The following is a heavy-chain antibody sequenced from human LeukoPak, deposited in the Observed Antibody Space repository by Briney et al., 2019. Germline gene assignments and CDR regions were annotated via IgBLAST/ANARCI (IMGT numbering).Heavy chain of an antibody. CDR2: ISGRGSST. Sequence: GGSLRLSCAASGFTFSTYAMNWVRQAPGKGLEWVSEISGRGSSTYYADSVKGRFTISRDNAKNSLYLQMNSLRAEDTAVYYCARVSGSYSYNPDPELDYWGQGTLVTVSS. CDR3: ARVSGSYSYNPDPELDY. V-gene: IGHV3-23*01. CDR1: GFTFSTYA. J-gene: IGHJ4*02. D-gene: IGHD1-26*01.